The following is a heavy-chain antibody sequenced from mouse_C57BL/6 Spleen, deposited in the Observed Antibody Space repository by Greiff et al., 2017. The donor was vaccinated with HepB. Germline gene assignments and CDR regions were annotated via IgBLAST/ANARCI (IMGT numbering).Heavy chain of an antibody. CDR3: ARQYDYDGYFDV. J-gene: IGHJ1*03. CDR2: ISSGSSTI. CDR1: GFTFSDYG. D-gene: IGHD2-4*01. Sequence: DVKLVESGGGLVKPGGSLKLSCAASGFTFSDYGMHWVRQAPEKGLEWVAYISSGSSTIYYADTVKGRFTISRDNAKNTLFLQMTSLRSEDTAMYYCARQYDYDGYFDVWGTGTTVTVSS. V-gene: IGHV5-17*01.